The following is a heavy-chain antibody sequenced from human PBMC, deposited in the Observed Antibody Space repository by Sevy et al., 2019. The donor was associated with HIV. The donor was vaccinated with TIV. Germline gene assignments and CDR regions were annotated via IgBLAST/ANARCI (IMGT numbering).Heavy chain of an antibody. CDR3: ASLYSSGWYYFDY. V-gene: IGHV3-53*01. CDR1: GFTVSSNY. J-gene: IGHJ4*02. Sequence: GESLRLSCAASGFTVSSNYMSWVRQAPGKGLEWVSVIYSGGSTYYADSVKGRFTISRDNSKNTLYLQMNSLRAEDTAVYYCASLYSSGWYYFDYWGQGTLVTVSS. CDR2: IYSGGST. D-gene: IGHD6-19*01.